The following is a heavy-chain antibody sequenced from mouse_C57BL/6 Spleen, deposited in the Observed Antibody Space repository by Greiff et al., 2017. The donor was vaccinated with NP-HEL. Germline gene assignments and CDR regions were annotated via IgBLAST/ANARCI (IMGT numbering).Heavy chain of an antibody. V-gene: IGHV1-18*01. Sequence: EVKLQQSGPELVKPGASVKIPCKAPGYTFTDYNMDWVKQSHGKSLEWIGDINTNNGGTIYKQKSKGKATLTVDKSYSTAYMERRSLTSEETAVYECARVRRGYAMDYWGQGTSVTVTS. J-gene: IGHJ4*01. CDR2: INTNNGGT. CDR3: ARVRRGYAMDY. CDR1: GYTFTDYN.